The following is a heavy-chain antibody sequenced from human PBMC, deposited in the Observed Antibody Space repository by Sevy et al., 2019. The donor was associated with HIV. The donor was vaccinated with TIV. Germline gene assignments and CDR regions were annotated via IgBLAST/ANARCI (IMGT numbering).Heavy chain of an antibody. V-gene: IGHV4-59*01. CDR1: GDSISSYF. CDR3: ARDSAVVPRALVY. J-gene: IGHJ4*02. CDR2: IYYSGSS. D-gene: IGHD2-15*01. Sequence: SENLSLTCNVSGDSISSYFWSWFRQPPGKGLEWIGYIYYSGSSEYNPSLRSRVTISIDTSKKYLSMRLTSVTAADTAVYYCARDSAVVPRALVYWGQGTLVTVSS.